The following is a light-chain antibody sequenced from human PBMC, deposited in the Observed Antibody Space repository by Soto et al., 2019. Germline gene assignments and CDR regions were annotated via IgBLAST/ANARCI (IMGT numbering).Light chain of an antibody. CDR3: QQYNNWPPWT. Sequence: DIVMTQSTATLSVSAGERAPLSCRASQSVSSNLAWYQQKPGQAPRLLIYGASTRATGIPARFSGSGSGTEFTLTISSLQSEDFAVYYCQQYNNWPPWTFGQG. V-gene: IGKV3-15*01. CDR1: QSVSSN. J-gene: IGKJ1*01. CDR2: GAS.